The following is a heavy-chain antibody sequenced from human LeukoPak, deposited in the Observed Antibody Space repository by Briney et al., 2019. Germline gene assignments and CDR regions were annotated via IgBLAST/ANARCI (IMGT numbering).Heavy chain of an antibody. CDR1: GYTFTGYY. CDR2: ITPKSGVT. Sequence: GGSLKVSCKASGYTFTGYYMHWVRQAPGQGLEWMGWITPKSGVTNYAQKFQGRVTMTRDTSISTAYMELSRLRSDDTAVYYCASPPRFLIAAAAPLFDYWGQGTLVTVSS. CDR3: ASPPRFLIAAAAPLFDY. V-gene: IGHV1-2*02. D-gene: IGHD6-13*01. J-gene: IGHJ4*02.